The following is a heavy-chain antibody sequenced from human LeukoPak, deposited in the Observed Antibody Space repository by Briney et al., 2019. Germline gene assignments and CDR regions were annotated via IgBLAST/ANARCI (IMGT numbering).Heavy chain of an antibody. D-gene: IGHD4-17*01. V-gene: IGHV1-2*02. CDR3: ARDRREGYGDYSVTASYYSDY. CDR1: GYTFTGYY. CDR2: INPNSGGT. Sequence: ASVKVSCKASGYTFTGYYMHWVRQAPGHGLKWMGWINPNSGGTNYAQKFQGRVTMTRDTSISTAYMELSRLRSDDTAVYYCARDRREGYGDYSVTASYYSDYWGQGTLVTVSS. J-gene: IGHJ4*02.